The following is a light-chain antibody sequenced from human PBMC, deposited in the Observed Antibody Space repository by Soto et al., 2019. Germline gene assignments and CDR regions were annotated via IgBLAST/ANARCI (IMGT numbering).Light chain of an antibody. V-gene: IGKV3-20*01. CDR3: QQYGSSGT. J-gene: IGKJ1*01. CDR1: QSVSSSY. CDR2: GAS. Sequence: EIVFTQSPVTLSLSPGERATLSCRASQSVSSSYLAWYQQKPGQAPRLLIYGASSRATGIPDRFSGSGSGTDFTLTISRLEPEDFAVYYCQQYGSSGTFGQGTKVDI.